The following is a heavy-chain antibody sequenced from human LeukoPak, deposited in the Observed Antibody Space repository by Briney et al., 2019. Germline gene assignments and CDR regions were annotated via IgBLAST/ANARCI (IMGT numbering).Heavy chain of an antibody. J-gene: IGHJ6*03. Sequence: RGGSLRLSCAASGFTCNTYSMNWLRQAPGKGLEWVSYISSSGDYIYYADSVKGRFAISRDNAKNSLYLQMNSLRAEDTAVYYCARDSDSSGWLDYYMDVWGKGTTVTISS. CDR3: ARDSDSSGWLDYYMDV. CDR2: ISSSGDYI. V-gene: IGHV3-21*01. CDR1: GFTCNTYS. D-gene: IGHD6-19*01.